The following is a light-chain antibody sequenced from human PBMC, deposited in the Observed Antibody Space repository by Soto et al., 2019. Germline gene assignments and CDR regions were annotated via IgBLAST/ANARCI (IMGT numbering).Light chain of an antibody. CDR3: SSYSGSRTVL. J-gene: IGLJ2*01. CDR2: EGS. Sequence: QSALTQPASVSGSPGQSITISCTGTTSDVGTYNLVSWYQQHPGKVPKLMIYEGSKRPSGVSDRFAGSKSGNTASLTIAGLQAEDEADYYCSSYSGSRTVLFGGGTKLTVL. CDR1: TSDVGTYNL. V-gene: IGLV2-23*01.